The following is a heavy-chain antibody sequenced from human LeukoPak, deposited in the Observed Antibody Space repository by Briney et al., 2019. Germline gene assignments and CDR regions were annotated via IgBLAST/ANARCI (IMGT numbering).Heavy chain of an antibody. CDR3: ARREITPAGPGNYHYYYLDV. CDR2: INPNSGGT. J-gene: IGHJ6*03. D-gene: IGHD6-13*01. Sequence: ASVKVSCKASGYTFIDNYLHWVRQAPGQGLEWMGWINPNSGGTNLAQKFQGRVTMTRDTSISTAYMELDRLTSGDTAIYYCARREITPAGPGNYHYYYLDVWGKGTMLTVSS. V-gene: IGHV1-2*02. CDR1: GYTFIDNY.